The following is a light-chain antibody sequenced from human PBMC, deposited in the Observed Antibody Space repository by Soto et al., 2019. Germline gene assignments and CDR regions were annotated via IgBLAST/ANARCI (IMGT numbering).Light chain of an antibody. Sequence: EIQMTQSPSSLSASVGDRVTLTCRVSQDIKDHLGWYQQKPGKAPKSLIYVASRLQSGVPPRFSGSGSGTEFTLTISSLRPEDRAAYFCLQHNSDPWTFGQGTKVEL. CDR3: LQHNSDPWT. CDR1: QDIKDH. J-gene: IGKJ1*01. CDR2: VAS. V-gene: IGKV1-17*01.